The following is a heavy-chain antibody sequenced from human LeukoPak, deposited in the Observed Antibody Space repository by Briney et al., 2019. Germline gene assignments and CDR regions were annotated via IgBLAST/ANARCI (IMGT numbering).Heavy chain of an antibody. J-gene: IGHJ4*02. Sequence: GESLKISCKGSGYTFTNHFIAWVRQMPGKGLEWMGVIYPGSSDTRYSPSFQGHVTISAGKSISTAYLQWSSLKASDSAMYYCARQGGGSGDDYSSYWGQGTLVTVSS. V-gene: IGHV5-51*01. CDR3: ARQGGGSGDDYSSY. CDR1: GYTFTNHF. D-gene: IGHD5-12*01. CDR2: IYPGSSDT.